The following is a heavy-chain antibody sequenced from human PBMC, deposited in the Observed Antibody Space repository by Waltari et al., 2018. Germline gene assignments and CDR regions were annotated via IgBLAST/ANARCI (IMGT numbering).Heavy chain of an antibody. D-gene: IGHD3-22*01. CDR1: GYTLTELS. J-gene: IGHJ3*02. CDR3: ATVGGYYYDSSGHPGAFDI. V-gene: IGHV1-24*01. CDR2: FDPEDGET. Sequence: QVQLVQSGAEVKKPGASVKVSCKVSGYTLTELSRHWVRQAPGKGLEWMGGFDPEDGETIYAQKFQGRVTMTEDTSTDTAYMELSSLRSEDTAVYYCATVGGYYYDSSGHPGAFDIWGQGTMVTVSS.